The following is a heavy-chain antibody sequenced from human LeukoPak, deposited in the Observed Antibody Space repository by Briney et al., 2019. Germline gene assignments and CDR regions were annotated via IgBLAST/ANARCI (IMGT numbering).Heavy chain of an antibody. V-gene: IGHV3-48*03. Sequence: GGSLRLSCAASGFTFSSYEMNWVRQAPGKGLEWVSYISSSGSTIYYADSVTGRFTISRDNAKNSLYLQMNSLRAEDTSVYYCARDTNGDGWFDPWGQATLASVSS. J-gene: IGHJ5*02. CDR2: ISSSGSTI. CDR1: GFTFSSYE. CDR3: ARDTNGDGWFDP. D-gene: IGHD4-17*01.